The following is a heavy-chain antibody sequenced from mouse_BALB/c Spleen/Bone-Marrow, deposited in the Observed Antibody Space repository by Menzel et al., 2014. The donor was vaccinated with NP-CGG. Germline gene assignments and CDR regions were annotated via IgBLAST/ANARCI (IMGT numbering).Heavy chain of an antibody. CDR1: GFNIKDTY. V-gene: IGHV14-3*02. J-gene: IGHJ4*01. CDR3: AIATPFYPLDY. CDR2: IDPGRGGT. Sequence: VQLQQSGAELVKPGASVKLSCTASGFNIKDTYIHWVKQRPEQGLEWIGRIDPGRGGTKYDPKFQGKATIKADTSSNTAYVQLSSLTSEDTAVYYCAIATPFYPLDYWGQVNSVTVSS.